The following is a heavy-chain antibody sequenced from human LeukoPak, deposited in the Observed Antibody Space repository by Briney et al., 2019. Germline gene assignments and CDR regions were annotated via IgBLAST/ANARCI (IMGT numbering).Heavy chain of an antibody. CDR2: IYYSGST. CDR1: GGSISSGDYY. D-gene: IGHD3-10*01. V-gene: IGHV4-30-4*01. Sequence: TLSLTCTVSGGSISSGDYYWSWIRQPPGKGLEWIGYIYYSGSTYYNPSLKSRVTISVDTSKNQFSLKLSSVTAADTAVYYCTRDTLYYYGSGSRFDYWGQGTLVTVSS. J-gene: IGHJ4*02. CDR3: TRDTLYYYGSGSRFDY.